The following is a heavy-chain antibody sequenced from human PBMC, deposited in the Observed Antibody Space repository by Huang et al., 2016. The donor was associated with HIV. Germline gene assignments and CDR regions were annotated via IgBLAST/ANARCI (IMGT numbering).Heavy chain of an antibody. J-gene: IGHJ6*04. D-gene: IGHD6-13*01. CDR1: GFTFSSYG. Sequence: QVQLVESGGGVVQPGRSLRLSCAASGFTFSSYGMHWVRQAPGKGLEGGEVISYDKSNKYYADSVKGRLTISRDKSKNTLYLQINSLTTEDTAVYYCAKGGRAAAVMDVWGKGTTVTVSS. V-gene: IGHV3-30*18. CDR2: ISYDKSNK. CDR3: AKGGRAAAVMDV.